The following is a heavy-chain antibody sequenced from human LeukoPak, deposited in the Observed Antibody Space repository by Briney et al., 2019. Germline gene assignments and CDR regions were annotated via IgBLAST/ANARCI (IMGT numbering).Heavy chain of an antibody. CDR3: ARDHNWGPDY. J-gene: IGHJ4*02. D-gene: IGHD7-27*01. CDR1: GYSFTDHY. Sequence: ASVKVSCKASGYSFTDHYSHWLRQAPGQGLEWKAWIHPKTGATNYAERFQGRLSLTRDTSISTLYMELNSLTSDDTAVYYCARDHNWGPDYWGQGTLVSVSS. V-gene: IGHV1-2*02. CDR2: IHPKTGAT.